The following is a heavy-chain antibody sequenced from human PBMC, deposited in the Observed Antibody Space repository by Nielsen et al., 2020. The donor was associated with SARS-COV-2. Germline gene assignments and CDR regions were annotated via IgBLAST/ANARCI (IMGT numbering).Heavy chain of an antibody. V-gene: IGHV2-26*01. J-gene: IGHJ4*02. Sequence: WIRQPPGKALEWLAHIFSNDEKSYSTSLKSRLTISKDTSKSQVVLTMTNMDPVDTATYYCARILYYYVSSGYYYSPFDYWGQGTLVTVSS. D-gene: IGHD3-22*01. CDR3: ARILYYYVSSGYYYSPFDY. CDR2: IFSNDEK.